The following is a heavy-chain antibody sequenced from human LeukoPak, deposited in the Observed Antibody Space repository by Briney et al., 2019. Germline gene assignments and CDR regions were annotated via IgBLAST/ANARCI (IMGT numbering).Heavy chain of an antibody. CDR3: ARYCTSTSCYIFDY. Sequence: PGGSLRLSCAASGFTVSSNYMSWVRQAPGKGLEWVSLIYSGGSTYYADSVKGRFTISRDNSKNTLYLQMNTLRAEDTAVYYCARYCTSTSCYIFDYWGQGTLVTVSS. CDR2: IYSGGST. J-gene: IGHJ4*02. D-gene: IGHD2-2*02. V-gene: IGHV3-66*01. CDR1: GFTVSSNY.